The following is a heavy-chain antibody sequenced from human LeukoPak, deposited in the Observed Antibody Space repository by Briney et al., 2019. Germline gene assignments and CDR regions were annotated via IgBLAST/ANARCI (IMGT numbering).Heavy chain of an antibody. V-gene: IGHV1-69*05. CDR2: IIPIFGTA. CDR3: ARGIQVYFFEY. Sequence: ASVKVSCKASGGTFSSYAISWVRQAPGQGLEWMGGIIPIFGTANYAQKLQGRVTMTTDRSTSKAYMELRSLRSDDTAVYYCARGIQVYFFEYWGQGTQVTVSS. J-gene: IGHJ4*02. CDR1: GGTFSSYA. D-gene: IGHD5-18*01.